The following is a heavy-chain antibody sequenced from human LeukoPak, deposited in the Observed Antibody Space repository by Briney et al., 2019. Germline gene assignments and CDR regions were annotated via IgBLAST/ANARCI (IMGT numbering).Heavy chain of an antibody. Sequence: GASVKVSCKASGGTFSSYAISWVRQAPGQGLEWMGGIIPIFGTANYAQKFQGRVTITADKSTSTAYMELSSLRSEDTAVYYCARSANEYSYYYYYMDVWGKGTTVTVSS. V-gene: IGHV1-69*06. CDR1: GGTFSSYA. CDR2: IIPIFGTA. CDR3: ARSANEYSYYYYYMDV. J-gene: IGHJ6*03.